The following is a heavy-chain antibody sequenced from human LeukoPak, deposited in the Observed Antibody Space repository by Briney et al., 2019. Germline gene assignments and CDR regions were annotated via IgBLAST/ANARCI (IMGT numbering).Heavy chain of an antibody. D-gene: IGHD1-26*01. V-gene: IGHV3-49*04. CDR2: IRTKAYGETT. J-gene: IGHJ4*02. Sequence: SGGSLRLSCIASGFTLADHAISWVRQAPGKGLEWVGFIRTKAYGETTEYAASVKGRFTILRDDSTNIAYLQMNGLKAEDTAVYYCGRHLLRSVGSTGLDFWGQGTLVTVAS. CDR1: GFTLADHA. CDR3: GRHLLRSVGSTGLDF.